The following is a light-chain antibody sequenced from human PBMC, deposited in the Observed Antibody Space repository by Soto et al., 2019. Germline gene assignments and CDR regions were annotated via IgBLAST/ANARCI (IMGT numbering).Light chain of an antibody. CDR1: SSDVGGYNY. CDR3: CSYAGSYTFSYV. Sequence: SVLTQPPSVSGSPGPSVTISCPGNSSDVGGYNYVSWYQQHPGKAPKLMIYDVSKRPSGVPDRFSGSKSGNTASLTISGLQAEDEADYYCCSYAGSYTFSYVFGTGTKVTVL. CDR2: DVS. J-gene: IGLJ1*01. V-gene: IGLV2-11*01.